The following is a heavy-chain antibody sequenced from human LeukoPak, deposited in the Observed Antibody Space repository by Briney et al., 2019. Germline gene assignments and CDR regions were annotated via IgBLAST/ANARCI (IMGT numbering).Heavy chain of an antibody. V-gene: IGHV3-66*02. CDR2: IYSGGST. CDR3: ARDAYYYDQVGAFDI. D-gene: IGHD3-22*01. J-gene: IGHJ3*02. Sequence: GGSLRLSCAASGFTVSGNYMSWVRQARGKGLEWVSVIYSGGSTYYGDSVEGRFTISRDNSKNTLYLQMNSLRAEDTAVYYCARDAYYYDQVGAFDIWGQGTMVTVSS. CDR1: GFTVSGNY.